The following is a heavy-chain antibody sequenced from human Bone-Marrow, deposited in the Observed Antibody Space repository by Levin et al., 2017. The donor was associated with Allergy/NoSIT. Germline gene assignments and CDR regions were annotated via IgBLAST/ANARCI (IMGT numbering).Heavy chain of an antibody. CDR2: IKQDGSEK. D-gene: IGHD2-15*01. V-gene: IGHV3-7*05. Sequence: LSLTCAASGFPFSSFWMSWLRQAPGKGLEWVANIKQDGSEKHYVNSVKGRFTISRDNAKNSTYLQMNSLRAEDTAVYYCARPHPWQMVADDIWGQGTMVTVSS. CDR3: ARPHPWQMVADDI. J-gene: IGHJ3*02. CDR1: GFPFSSFW.